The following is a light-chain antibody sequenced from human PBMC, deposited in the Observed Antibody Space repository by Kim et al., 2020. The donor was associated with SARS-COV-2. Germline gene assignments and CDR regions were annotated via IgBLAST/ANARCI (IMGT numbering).Light chain of an antibody. V-gene: IGKV3-20*01. CDR3: QQYGSSPPIT. CDR2: GAS. CDR1: QRVSSSY. J-gene: IGKJ5*01. Sequence: PGERATLSCRASQRVSSSYVAWYQQKPGQAPRLRIYGASSRATGIPDRFSGSGSGTDFTLTISRLEPEDFAVYYCQQYGSSPPITFGQGTRLEIK.